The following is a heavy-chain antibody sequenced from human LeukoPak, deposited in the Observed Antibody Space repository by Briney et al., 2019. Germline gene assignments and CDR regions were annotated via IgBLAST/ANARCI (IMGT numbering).Heavy chain of an antibody. Sequence: HGESLKISCKGSGYSFTSYWIGWVRQMPGKGLEWMGIIYPGDSDTRYSPSFQGQVTISADKSISTAYLQWSSLKASDTAMYYCASGASPTYYDILTGYSDAFDIWGQGTMVTVSS. CDR1: GYSFTSYW. CDR3: ASGASPTYYDILTGYSDAFDI. J-gene: IGHJ3*02. D-gene: IGHD3-9*01. CDR2: IYPGDSDT. V-gene: IGHV5-51*01.